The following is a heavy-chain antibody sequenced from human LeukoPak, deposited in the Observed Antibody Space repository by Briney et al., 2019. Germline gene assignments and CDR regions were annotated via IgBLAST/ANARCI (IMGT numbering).Heavy chain of an antibody. J-gene: IGHJ6*03. CDR2: ISGSGSST. CDR3: ARTTARYCSGGSCYYYYYYYMDV. D-gene: IGHD2-15*01. Sequence: GGSLRLSCAASGFTFSSYAMSWVRQAPGKGLEWVSAISGSGSSTYYADSVKGRFTISRDNSQNSLYLQMNSLRAEDTDVYYCARTTARYCSGGSCYYYYYYYMDVWGKGTTVTVSS. CDR1: GFTFSSYA. V-gene: IGHV3-23*01.